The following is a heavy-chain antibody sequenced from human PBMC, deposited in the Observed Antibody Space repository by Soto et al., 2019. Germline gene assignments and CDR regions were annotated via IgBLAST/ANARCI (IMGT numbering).Heavy chain of an antibody. D-gene: IGHD2-2*01. Sequence: GGSLRLSCAASGFSFSTSSMAWVRQPPGKGLEWVSAISPSASDTLYADSVKGRFTISRDNAKNTLYLQMNSLRAEDTALYYCARLTRGYCSSSSCPNWFDPWGQGTLVTVSS. CDR2: ISPSASDT. J-gene: IGHJ5*02. V-gene: IGHV3-23*01. CDR1: GFSFSTSS. CDR3: ARLTRGYCSSSSCPNWFDP.